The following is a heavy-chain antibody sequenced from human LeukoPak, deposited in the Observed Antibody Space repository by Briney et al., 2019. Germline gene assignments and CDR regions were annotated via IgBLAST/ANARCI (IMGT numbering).Heavy chain of an antibody. V-gene: IGHV3-48*01. J-gene: IGHJ4*02. CDR3: AKDRWNSYGGPDYFDY. Sequence: GGSLRLSCAASGFTFRSYSMNWVRQAPGKGLEWVSYISSSSSTIYYADSVTGRFTISRDNSKNTLYLQMNSLRAEDAAVYYCAKDRWNSYGGPDYFDYWGQGTLVTVSS. CDR1: GFTFRSYS. D-gene: IGHD5-18*01. CDR2: ISSSSSTI.